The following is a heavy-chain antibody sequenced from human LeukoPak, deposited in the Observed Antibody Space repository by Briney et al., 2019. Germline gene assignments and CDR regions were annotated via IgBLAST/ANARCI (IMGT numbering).Heavy chain of an antibody. D-gene: IGHD1-7*01. J-gene: IGHJ5*02. CDR2: IYTSGST. CDR3: ARGYNWNYGYL. CDR1: XGSXXXYY. Sequence: TVXXGSXXXYYWSWIRQPAGKGLEWIGRIYTSGSTNYNPSLKSRVTMSIDTSKNQFSLKLSSVTAADTAVYYCARGYNWNYGYLWGQGTLVTVSS. V-gene: IGHV4-4*07.